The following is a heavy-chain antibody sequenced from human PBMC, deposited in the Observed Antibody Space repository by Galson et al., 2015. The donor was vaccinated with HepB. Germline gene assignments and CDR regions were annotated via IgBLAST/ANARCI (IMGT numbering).Heavy chain of an antibody. CDR1: GGTFSSYA. V-gene: IGHV1-69*10. J-gene: IGHJ5*02. D-gene: IGHD6-13*01. CDR2: IIPILGIA. CDR3: ARGGSSCAAVNWFDP. Sequence: SVKVSCKDPGGTFSSYAMSWVRQAPGQGLEWLGGIIPILGIANYAQQFQGRVTITADKSTSTAYMELSSLRSEDTAVYYCARGGSSCAAVNWFDPWGQGTLVTVSS.